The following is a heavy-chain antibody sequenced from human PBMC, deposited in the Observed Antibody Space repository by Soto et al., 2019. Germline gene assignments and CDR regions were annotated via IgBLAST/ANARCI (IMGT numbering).Heavy chain of an antibody. CDR1: GISLSSFA. CDR2: ISDRGDYT. Sequence: GFLGLCCAASGISLSSFAMGWVRQAPGVGLEWVSAISDRGDYTYYADSVKGRFTISRDNSKNTLYLQMKSLSAEDTALYYCAKHSDRVVGATTSFDYWGQGTLVTGSS. D-gene: IGHD1-26*01. J-gene: IGHJ4*02. V-gene: IGHV3-23*01. CDR3: AKHSDRVVGATTSFDY.